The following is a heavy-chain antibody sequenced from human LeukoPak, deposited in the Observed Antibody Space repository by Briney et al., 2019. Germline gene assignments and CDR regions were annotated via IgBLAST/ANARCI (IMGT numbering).Heavy chain of an antibody. D-gene: IGHD6-6*01. V-gene: IGHV3-11*06. Sequence: PGGSLTLSCAASGFTVSDYYMSWIRQAPGKEQEWVSYISSSSSYTNYADSVKGRFTISRDNAKNSLYLQMNSLRAEDTAVYYCARVGIAARLGVDYWGQGTLVTVSS. CDR1: GFTVSDYY. CDR2: ISSSSSYT. CDR3: ARVGIAARLGVDY. J-gene: IGHJ4*02.